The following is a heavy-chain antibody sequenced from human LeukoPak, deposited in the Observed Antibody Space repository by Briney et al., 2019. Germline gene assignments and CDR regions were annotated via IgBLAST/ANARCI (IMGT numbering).Heavy chain of an antibody. V-gene: IGHV3-48*01. CDR3: AKGPAWGYYDSSSYSSDY. CDR1: GFTFSSYS. J-gene: IGHJ4*02. CDR2: ISSSSSTT. Sequence: GGSLRLSCAASGFTFSSYSMNWVRQAPGKGLEWVSYISSSSSTTYYADSVKGRFTISRDNAKNTLYLHMTSLRAEDTAIYYCAKGPAWGYYDSSSYSSDYWGQGTLVTVSS. D-gene: IGHD3-22*01.